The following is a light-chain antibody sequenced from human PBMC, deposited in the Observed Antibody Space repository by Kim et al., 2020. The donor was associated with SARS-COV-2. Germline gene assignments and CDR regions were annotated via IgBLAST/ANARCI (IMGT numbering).Light chain of an antibody. Sequence: VLTQSPGTLSLSPGERATLSCRASQRISDNLAWYQKKPGQAPRLLIHAASTRATGIPDRFSGSGSGTDFTLTISRLEPEDFAVYYCQQYGASFGQGTKVDIK. CDR2: AAS. CDR1: QRISDN. J-gene: IGKJ1*01. V-gene: IGKV3-20*01. CDR3: QQYGAS.